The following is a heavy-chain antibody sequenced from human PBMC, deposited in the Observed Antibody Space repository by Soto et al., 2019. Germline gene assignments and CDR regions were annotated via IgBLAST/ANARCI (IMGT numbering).Heavy chain of an antibody. CDR2: IYHSGST. J-gene: IGHJ6*02. Sequence: SETLSLTCAVSGGSISSSNWWSWVRQPPGKGLEWIGEIYHSGSTNYNPSLKSRVAISVDKSKNQFSLKLSSVTAADTAVYYCARDLGYCSSTSCYYYYYYGMDVWGQGTTVTVSS. V-gene: IGHV4-4*02. CDR1: GGSISSSNW. D-gene: IGHD2-2*01. CDR3: ARDLGYCSSTSCYYYYYYGMDV.